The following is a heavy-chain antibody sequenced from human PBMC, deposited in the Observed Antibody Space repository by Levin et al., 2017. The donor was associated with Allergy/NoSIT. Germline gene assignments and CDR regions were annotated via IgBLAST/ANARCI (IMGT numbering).Heavy chain of an antibody. Sequence: GGSLRLSCIVSGFTFDDYAMHWVRQPPGKGLEWVAGLNWRGSVIAYADSVKGRFIISRDNAKNSLFLQMNSVTADDTASYYCVKDKAGTTRWLDVWGQGTTVTVSS. CDR2: LNWRGSVI. D-gene: IGHD4-23*01. CDR3: VKDKAGTTRWLDV. V-gene: IGHV3-9*01. CDR1: GFTFDDYA. J-gene: IGHJ6*02.